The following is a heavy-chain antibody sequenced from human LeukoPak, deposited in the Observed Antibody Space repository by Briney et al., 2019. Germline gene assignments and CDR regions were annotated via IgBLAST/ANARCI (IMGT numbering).Heavy chain of an antibody. V-gene: IGHV4-4*02. D-gene: IGHD1-26*01. CDR3: SGGGAHRLHY. CDR2: IHHSGGI. CDR1: GDSISSDIW. J-gene: IGHJ4*02. Sequence: SETLSLTCAVSGDSISSDIWWNWVRQPPGKGLEWIGEIHHSGGINYNPSLKSRVTISLDKSKNQFSLELNSVTAADTALYYCSGGGAHRLHYWGQGTLVTVSS.